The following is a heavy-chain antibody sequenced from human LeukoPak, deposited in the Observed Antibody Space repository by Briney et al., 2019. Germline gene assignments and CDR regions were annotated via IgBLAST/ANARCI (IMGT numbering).Heavy chain of an antibody. CDR1: GFTFSNYW. CDR3: ARDSQHLNFDY. D-gene: IGHD3-3*02. CDR2: IKEDGGEK. V-gene: IGHV3-7*04. J-gene: IGHJ4*02. Sequence: GGSLRLSCAASGFTFSNYWMNWVCQAPGKGLEWVANIKEDGGEKFYVDSVKGRFIISRDNAKNSLYLQMNSLRAEDTAVYYCARDSQHLNFDYWGQGTLVTVSS.